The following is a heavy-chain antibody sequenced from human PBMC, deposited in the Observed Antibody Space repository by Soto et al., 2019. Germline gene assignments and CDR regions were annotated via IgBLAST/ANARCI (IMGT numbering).Heavy chain of an antibody. CDR3: TKDIAENGSGGYWVRSFGGEYFQH. J-gene: IGHJ1*01. Sequence: EVQLVESGGGLVQPAGSLRLSCAASGFTFDDYAMHWVRQAPGKGLEWVSGISWNSGSIGYADSGTGRFTISRDNAKNTHYLQMNSLRAEDTGLYYCTKDIAENGSGGYWVRSFGGEYFQHWGQGSLVTVSS. V-gene: IGHV3-9*01. CDR1: GFTFDDYA. D-gene: IGHD6-13*01. CDR2: ISWNSGSI.